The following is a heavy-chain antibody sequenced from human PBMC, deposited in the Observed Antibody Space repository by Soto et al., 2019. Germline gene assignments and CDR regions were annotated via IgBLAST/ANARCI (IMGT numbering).Heavy chain of an antibody. CDR1: GGSISSGGYY. V-gene: IGHV4-31*03. Sequence: SETLSLTCTVSGGSISSGGYYWSWIRQHPGKGLEWIGYIYYSGSTYYNPSLKSRVTISVDTSKNQFSLKLSSVTAADTAVYYCARDMKGYGSSTPYYGMDVWGQGTTVTVSS. J-gene: IGHJ6*02. CDR2: IYYSGST. CDR3: ARDMKGYGSSTPYYGMDV. D-gene: IGHD6-6*01.